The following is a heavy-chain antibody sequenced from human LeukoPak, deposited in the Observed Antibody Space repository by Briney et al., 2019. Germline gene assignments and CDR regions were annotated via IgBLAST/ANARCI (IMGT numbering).Heavy chain of an antibody. Sequence: PGGSLRLSCAASGFTFSNYWMSWVRQAPGKGMEWVAYISPNSDNIHYADSVKGRFTISRDNAKNSLFLQVNSLRAEDTAVYYCVRETGWLFDFWGQGTLVIVSS. D-gene: IGHD5-12*01. CDR3: VRETGWLFDF. J-gene: IGHJ4*02. CDR1: GFTFSNYW. CDR2: ISPNSDNI. V-gene: IGHV3-48*04.